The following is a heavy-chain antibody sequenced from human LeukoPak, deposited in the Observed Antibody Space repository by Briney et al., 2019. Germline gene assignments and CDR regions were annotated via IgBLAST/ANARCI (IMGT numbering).Heavy chain of an antibody. CDR1: GGSFSGYY. V-gene: IGHV4-34*01. D-gene: IGHD1-1*01. J-gene: IGHJ5*02. Sequence: SETLSLTCAVYGGSFSGYYWSWIRQPPGKGLEWIGEINHSGSTNYNPSLKSRVTISVGTSKNQFSLKLSSVTAADTAVYYCARESQRRRLNWFDPWGQGTLVTVSS. CDR2: INHSGST. CDR3: ARESQRRRLNWFDP.